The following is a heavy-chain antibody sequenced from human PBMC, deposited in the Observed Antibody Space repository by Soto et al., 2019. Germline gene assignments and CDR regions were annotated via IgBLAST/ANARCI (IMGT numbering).Heavy chain of an antibody. Sequence: SETLSLTCTVSGGSISSGDYYWSWIRQPPGKGLEWIGYIYYSGSTYYNPSLKSRVTISVDTSKNQFSLKLSSVTAADAAAYYCARDGEVTFGNLSYVGMYVRGKGTMV. J-gene: IGHJ6*04. V-gene: IGHV4-30-4*01. CDR3: ARDGEVTFGNLSYVGMYV. CDR1: GGSISSGDYY. CDR2: IYYSGST. D-gene: IGHD3-16*01.